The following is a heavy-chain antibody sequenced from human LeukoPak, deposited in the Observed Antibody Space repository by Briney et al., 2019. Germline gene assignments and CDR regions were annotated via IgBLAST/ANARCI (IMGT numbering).Heavy chain of an antibody. Sequence: GGSLRLSCAASGFTFSSYSMNWVRQAPGKGLEWVSYISSSSSTIYYADSVKGRFTISRDNAKNSLYLQMNSLRAEDTAVYYCARDGPNYYDSSGYQPFDYWGQGTLVTVSS. CDR2: ISSSSSTI. V-gene: IGHV3-48*04. D-gene: IGHD3-22*01. CDR1: GFTFSSYS. J-gene: IGHJ4*02. CDR3: ARDGPNYYDSSGYQPFDY.